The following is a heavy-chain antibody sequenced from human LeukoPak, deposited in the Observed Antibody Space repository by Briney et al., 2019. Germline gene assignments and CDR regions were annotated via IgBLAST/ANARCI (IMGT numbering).Heavy chain of an antibody. V-gene: IGHV4-38-2*02. CDR2: IYHSGST. CDR3: ARDLWFGAYGMDV. D-gene: IGHD3-10*01. CDR1: GGSFSDYY. Sequence: SETLSLTCAVYGGSFSDYYWGWIRQPPGKGLEWIGSIYHSGSTYYNPSLKSRVTISVDTSKNQFSLKLSSVTAADTAVYYCARDLWFGAYGMDVWGQGTTVTVSS. J-gene: IGHJ6*02.